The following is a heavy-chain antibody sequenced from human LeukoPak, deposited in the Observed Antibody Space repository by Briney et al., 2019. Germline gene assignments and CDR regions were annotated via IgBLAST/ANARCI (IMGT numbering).Heavy chain of an antibody. CDR2: ISSSGSTI. Sequence: GGSLRLSCAASGFTFSDYYMSWIRQAPGKGLEWVSYISSSGSTIYYADSVKGRFTIPRDNAKNSLYLQMNSLRAEDTAVYYCAKVDIVVVVAATIDYWGQGTLVTVSS. D-gene: IGHD2-15*01. V-gene: IGHV3-11*01. J-gene: IGHJ4*02. CDR1: GFTFSDYY. CDR3: AKVDIVVVVAATIDY.